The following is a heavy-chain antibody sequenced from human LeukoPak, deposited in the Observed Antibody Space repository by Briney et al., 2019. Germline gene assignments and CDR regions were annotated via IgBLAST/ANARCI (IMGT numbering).Heavy chain of an antibody. D-gene: IGHD2-2*01. CDR1: GGSISSYY. J-gene: IGHJ6*02. CDR2: IYYSGST. V-gene: IGHV4-59*08. Sequence: PSEPLSLTCTVSGGSISSYYWSWIRQPPGKGLEWIGYIYYSGSTNYNPSLKSRVTISVDTSKNQFSLKLSSVTAADTAVYYCVGSTSWLDYGMDVWGQGTTVTVSS. CDR3: VGSTSWLDYGMDV.